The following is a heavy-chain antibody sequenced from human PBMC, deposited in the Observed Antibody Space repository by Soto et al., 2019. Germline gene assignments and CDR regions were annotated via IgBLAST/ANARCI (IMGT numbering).Heavy chain of an antibody. CDR1: GGSISSGDYY. Sequence: PSETLSLTCTVSGGSISSGDYYWSWIRQPPGKGLEWIGYIYYSGGTYYNPSLKSRVTISVDTSKNQFSLKLSSVTAADTAVYYCARVPKVPAAIDYWGQGTLVTVSS. V-gene: IGHV4-30-4*01. J-gene: IGHJ4*02. D-gene: IGHD2-2*01. CDR3: ARVPKVPAAIDY. CDR2: IYYSGGT.